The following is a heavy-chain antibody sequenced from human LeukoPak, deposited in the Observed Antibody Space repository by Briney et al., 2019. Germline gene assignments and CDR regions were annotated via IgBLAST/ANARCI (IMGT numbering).Heavy chain of an antibody. CDR1: GGSISSGDYY. J-gene: IGHJ3*02. V-gene: IGHV4-30-4*08. CDR3: ARLPDTRHCSSTSCYTAAVTAFDI. D-gene: IGHD2-2*02. Sequence: SQTLSLTCTVSGGSISSGDYYWSWIRQPPRKGLEWIGYIYYSGSTYYNPSLKSRVTISVDTSKNQFSLKLSSVTAADTAVYYCARLPDTRHCSSTSCYTAAVTAFDIWGQGTMVTVSS. CDR2: IYYSGST.